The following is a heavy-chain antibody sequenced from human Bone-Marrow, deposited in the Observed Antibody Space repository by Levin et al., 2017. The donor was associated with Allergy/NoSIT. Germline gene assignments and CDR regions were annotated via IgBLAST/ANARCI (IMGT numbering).Heavy chain of an antibody. V-gene: IGHV3-30-3*01. CDR2: ISYDGSNK. J-gene: IGHJ4*02. D-gene: IGHD6-6*01. CDR3: ARGDEYSSSAQVHPEIRFDY. CDR1: GFTFSSYA. Sequence: GESLKISCAASGFTFSSYAMHWVRQAPGKGPEWVAVISYDGSNKYYADSVKGRFTISRDNSKNTLYLQMNSLRAEDTAVYYCARGDEYSSSAQVHPEIRFDYWGQGTLVTVSS.